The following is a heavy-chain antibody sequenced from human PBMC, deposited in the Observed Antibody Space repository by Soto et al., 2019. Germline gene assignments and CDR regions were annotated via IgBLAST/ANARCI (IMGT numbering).Heavy chain of an antibody. CDR3: AINRDPMTTVTEIGY. Sequence: GGSLRLSCSASGFSFGDYAMGWFRQAPGERLEWVGFIRSKAYGGTTEYAASVEGRFTISRDDFSRFAYLQMNSLRAEDTAVYYCAINRDPMTTVTEIGYWGQGTLVTVSS. CDR1: GFSFGDYA. J-gene: IGHJ4*02. CDR2: IRSKAYGGTT. V-gene: IGHV3-49*03. D-gene: IGHD4-17*01.